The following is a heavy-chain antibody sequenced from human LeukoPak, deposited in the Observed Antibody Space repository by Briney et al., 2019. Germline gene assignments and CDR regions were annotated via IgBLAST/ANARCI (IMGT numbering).Heavy chain of an antibody. CDR2: IDYSGTT. CDR1: GGSISSGWYY. J-gene: IGHJ4*02. V-gene: IGHV4-31*03. D-gene: IGHD3-10*01. Sequence: SETLSLTCTVSGGSISSGWYYWIWIPQHPGRGLVWIEYIDYSGTTYYNPSLKSRLTSSVETSKNQFSLKLSSVTAAKTAVYYCARDGDSSGSYTHYWGQGTLVTVSS. CDR3: ARDGDSSGSYTHY.